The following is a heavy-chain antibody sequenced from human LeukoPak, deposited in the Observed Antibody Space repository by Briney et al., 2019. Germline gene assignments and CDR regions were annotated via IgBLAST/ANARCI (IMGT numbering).Heavy chain of an antibody. Sequence: GGSLRLSCAASGFTFSSYSMNWVRQAPGKGLEWVSSISSSSSYIYYADSVKGRFTISRDDAKNSVYLQMNSLRAEDTAVYYCAAGVEPGYFQHWARGTLVTVSS. J-gene: IGHJ1*01. V-gene: IGHV3-21*03. D-gene: IGHD1-14*01. CDR2: ISSSSSYI. CDR1: GFTFSSYS. CDR3: AAGVEPGYFQH.